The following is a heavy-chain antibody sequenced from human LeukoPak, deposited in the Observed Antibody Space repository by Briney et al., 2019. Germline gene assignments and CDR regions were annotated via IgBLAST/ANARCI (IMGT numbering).Heavy chain of an antibody. Sequence: PGGSLRLSCGVSGITLSNYAMSWDRPAPGEGLEWVAGPSGSAGGTTYADSVKGRLTISRDNSKNTLFLQMDRLRAEDTAVYFCAKRGVVVRVFLVGFHREAYYFDSWGQGAQVTVSS. V-gene: IGHV3-23*01. D-gene: IGHD3-16*02. J-gene: IGHJ4*02. CDR3: AKRGVVVRVFLVGFHREAYYFDS. CDR1: GITLSNYA. CDR2: PSGSAGGT.